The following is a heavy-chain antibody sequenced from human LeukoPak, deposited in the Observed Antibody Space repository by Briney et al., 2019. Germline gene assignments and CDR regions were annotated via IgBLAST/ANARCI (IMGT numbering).Heavy chain of an antibody. CDR2: INHSGST. V-gene: IGHV4-34*01. CDR1: GGSXSGYY. Sequence: XXLSLXXXXYGGSXSGYYWSWIRQPPGKGLEWIGEINHSGSTNYNPSLKSRVTISVDTSKNQFSLKLSSVTAADTAVYYCARGPFIAGLGYCSSTSCHYYYYGMDVWGQGTTVTVSS. D-gene: IGHD2-2*01. CDR3: ARGPFIAGLGYCSSTSCHYYYYGMDV. J-gene: IGHJ6*02.